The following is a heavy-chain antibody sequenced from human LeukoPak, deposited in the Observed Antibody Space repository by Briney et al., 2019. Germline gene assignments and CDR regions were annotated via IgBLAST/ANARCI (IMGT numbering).Heavy chain of an antibody. D-gene: IGHD6-13*01. CDR1: GYSISSGYY. CDR3: ARAGRTQQDYDY. CDR2: IYTSGST. Sequence: SETLSLTCTVSGYSISSGYYWGWIRQPPGKGLEWIGRIYTSGSTNYNPSLKSRVTMSVDTSKNQFSLKLSSVTAADTAVYYCARAGRTQQDYDYWGQGTLVTVSS. V-gene: IGHV4-38-2*02. J-gene: IGHJ4*02.